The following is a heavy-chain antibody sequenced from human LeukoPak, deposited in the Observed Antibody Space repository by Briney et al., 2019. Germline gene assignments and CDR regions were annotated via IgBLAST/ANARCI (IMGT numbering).Heavy chain of an antibody. CDR1: GFTFSSYA. Sequence: GGSLRLSCAASGFTFSSYAMSWVRQAPGKGLEWVSAISGSGGSTYYADSVKGRFTISRDNSKNTLYLQMNGLRAEDTAVYYCAKGLYSSSWYDGLRYYYYGMDVWGQGTTVTVSS. J-gene: IGHJ6*02. CDR2: ISGSGGST. CDR3: AKGLYSSSWYDGLRYYYYGMDV. V-gene: IGHV3-23*01. D-gene: IGHD6-13*01.